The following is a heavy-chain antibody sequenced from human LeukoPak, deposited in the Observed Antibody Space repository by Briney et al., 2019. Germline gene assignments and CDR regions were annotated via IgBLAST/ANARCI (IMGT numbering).Heavy chain of an antibody. Sequence: TSGSLSLSCEASRLTISSYGMTWLRQAPGKGLEWVAYIKQDGSDNFFVGPLKGRFTISRDNAMKSVYLQMNSLRVEDTAVYYCARGAEVFFDHWGQGPGHPVSS. CDR1: RLTISSYG. CDR3: ARGAEVFFDH. V-gene: IGHV3-7*01. J-gene: IGHJ4*02. CDR2: IKQDGSDN.